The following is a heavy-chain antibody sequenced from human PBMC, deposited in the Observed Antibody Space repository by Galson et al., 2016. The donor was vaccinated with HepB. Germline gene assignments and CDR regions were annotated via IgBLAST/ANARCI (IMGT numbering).Heavy chain of an antibody. D-gene: IGHD1-1*01. J-gene: IGHJ6*02. CDR1: GFTFSSHW. CDR3: ASDGIPSPQERGGRLPPPYYYGMDV. CDR2: IREDGGER. V-gene: IGHV3-7*01. Sequence: LRLSCAASGFTFSSHWMSWVRQAPGKVLEWVANIREDGGERHYVDSVKGRFTISRDNSKNTLDLQMNSLRAEDTAVYYCASDGIPSPQERGGRLPPPYYYGMDVWGQGTAVTVSS.